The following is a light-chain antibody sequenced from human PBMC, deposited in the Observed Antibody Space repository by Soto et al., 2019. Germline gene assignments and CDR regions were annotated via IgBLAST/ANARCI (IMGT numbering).Light chain of an antibody. CDR3: SAYAGSNNLF. V-gene: IGLV2-8*01. Sequence: QSALTQPPSASGSPGQSVTISCTGTSSDVGGYNYVSWYQQHPGKAPNLLISEVSKRPSGVPDRFSGSKSGNTSSMTVSGRQAYDEADYYFSAYAGSNNLFFGGGTTLTVL. CDR2: EVS. J-gene: IGLJ2*01. CDR1: SSDVGGYNY.